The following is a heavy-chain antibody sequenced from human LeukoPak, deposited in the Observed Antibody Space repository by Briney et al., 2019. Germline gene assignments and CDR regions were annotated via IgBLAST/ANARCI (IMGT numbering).Heavy chain of an antibody. Sequence: PSEALSLTCTVSGGSITSKNYYWGWIRQSPGKGLEWIGRIHYSGSSYYNPSLKSRVFISVDTSKSQFFLRVGSVTVADTAIYYCARQQGYYDFETATAFPPYYFDSWGQGTLVTSSS. J-gene: IGHJ4*02. D-gene: IGHD3-3*01. CDR1: GGSITSKNYY. V-gene: IGHV4-39*01. CDR2: IHYSGSS. CDR3: ARQQGYYDFETATAFPPYYFDS.